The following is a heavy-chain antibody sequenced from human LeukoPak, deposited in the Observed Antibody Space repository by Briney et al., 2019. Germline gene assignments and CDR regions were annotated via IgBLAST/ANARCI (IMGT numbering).Heavy chain of an antibody. D-gene: IGHD1-7*01. J-gene: IGHJ4*02. CDR1: GFTFSSYA. CDR2: ISGSGGST. CDR3: AKDRGVGWNYVIFDY. V-gene: IGHV3-23*01. Sequence: PGGSLRLSCAASGFTFSSYAMSWVRQAPGEGLEWVSAISGSGGSTYYADSVKGRFTISRDNSKNTLYLQMNSLRAEDTAVYYCAKDRGVGWNYVIFDYWGQGTLVTVSS.